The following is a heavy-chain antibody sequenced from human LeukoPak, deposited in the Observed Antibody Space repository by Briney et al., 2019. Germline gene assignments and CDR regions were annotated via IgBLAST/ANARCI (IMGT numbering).Heavy chain of an antibody. D-gene: IGHD2-15*01. CDR3: ARGHVVVVLAATRRNWFDP. V-gene: IGHV4-34*01. CDR1: GGSFSGYY. Sequence: SSETLSLTCAVYGGSFSGYYWSWIRQPPGKGLEWIGEINHSGSTNYNPSLKSRVTISVDTSKNQFSLKLSSVTAADTAVYYCARGHVVVVLAATRRNWFDPWGQGTLVTVSS. J-gene: IGHJ5*02. CDR2: INHSGST.